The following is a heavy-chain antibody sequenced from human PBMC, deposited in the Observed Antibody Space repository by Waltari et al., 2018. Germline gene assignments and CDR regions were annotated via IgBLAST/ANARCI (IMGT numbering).Heavy chain of an antibody. CDR1: GFSLSHFG. V-gene: IGHV3-30*18. Sequence: QVQLVESGGGVVQPGMSLRLSCAASGFSLSHFGMHWFRQAPGKGLDWVALASFDGSTTYYADSVMCRFTISRDNSKNTLDLDINTLRVDDTAIYYCAKDAFGNTYLDHWGQGTLVTVSS. CDR3: AKDAFGNTYLDH. D-gene: IGHD3-10*01. CDR2: ASFDGSTT. J-gene: IGHJ5*02.